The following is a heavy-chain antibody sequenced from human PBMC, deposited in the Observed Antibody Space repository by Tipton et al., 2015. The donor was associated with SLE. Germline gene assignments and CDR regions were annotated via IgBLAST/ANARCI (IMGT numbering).Heavy chain of an antibody. CDR2: IIPIFNTV. D-gene: IGHD1-26*01. V-gene: IGHV1-69*05. J-gene: IGHJ4*02. CDR3: VRDKETGSYWGGNFAH. CDR1: GGTFTRYA. Sequence: QLVQSGPEVKEPGSSVRVSCKASGGTFTRYAISWVRQAPGQGLEWMGGIIPIFNTVNYAQKFQGRITITTDDSTSTAYMELRSLTSKDTAVYFCVRDKETGSYWGGNFAHWGQGTLVTVSP.